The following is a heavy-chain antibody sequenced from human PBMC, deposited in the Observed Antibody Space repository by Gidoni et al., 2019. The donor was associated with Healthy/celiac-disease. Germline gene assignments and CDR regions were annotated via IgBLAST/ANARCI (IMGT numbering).Heavy chain of an antibody. Sequence: EVQLVESGGVVVQPGGSLSLYCAASGFAFDDYTMHWVRQAPGKGLEWVSLISWDGGSTYYADSVKGRFTISRDNSKNSLYLQMNSLRTEDTALDYCAKENLSGSYFDYWGQGTLVTVSS. CDR3: AKENLSGSYFDY. V-gene: IGHV3-43*01. J-gene: IGHJ4*02. CDR1: GFAFDDYT. D-gene: IGHD5-12*01. CDR2: ISWDGGST.